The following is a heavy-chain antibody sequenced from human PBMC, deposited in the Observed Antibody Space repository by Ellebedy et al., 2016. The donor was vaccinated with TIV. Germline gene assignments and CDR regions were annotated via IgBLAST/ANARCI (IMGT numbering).Heavy chain of an antibody. J-gene: IGHJ4*02. CDR2: IYHSGYT. V-gene: IGHV4-34*01. D-gene: IGHD3-22*01. CDR1: GAPSGNYF. Sequence: SETLSLXXAVSGAPSGNYFWSWIRQPPGKGLEWIGEIYHSGYTHYNPSLKSRVTMSLDKSRGQFSLELNSVTAADTAVYFCARGEKHISDDYPWEVPDYWGPGTLATVSS. CDR3: ARGEKHISDDYPWEVPDY.